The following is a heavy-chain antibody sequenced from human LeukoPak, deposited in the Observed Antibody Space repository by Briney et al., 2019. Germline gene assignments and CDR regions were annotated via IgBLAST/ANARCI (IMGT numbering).Heavy chain of an antibody. J-gene: IGHJ4*02. Sequence: SQTLSLTCAISGDSVSSNSAAWNWIRQSPSRGLEWLGRTYYRSKWYHDYAVSVKNRITINPDTSKNQFSLQLNSVTPEDTAVYYCARDPEMVRGVYDYWGQGTLVTVSS. D-gene: IGHD3-10*01. CDR1: GDSVSSNSAA. V-gene: IGHV6-1*01. CDR2: TYYRSKWYH. CDR3: ARDPEMVRGVYDY.